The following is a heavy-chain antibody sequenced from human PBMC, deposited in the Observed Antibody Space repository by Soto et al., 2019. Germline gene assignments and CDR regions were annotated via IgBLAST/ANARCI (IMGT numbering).Heavy chain of an antibody. CDR2: FDPEDGET. V-gene: IGHV1-24*01. J-gene: IGHJ4*02. D-gene: IGHD3-9*01. Sequence: ASVKVSCKVSGYTLTELSMHWVRQAPGKGLEWMGGFDPEDGETIYAQKFQGRVTMTEDTSTDTAYMELSSLRSDDTAVYYCARVLYYEILNGPADYWGQGTLVNVSS. CDR1: GYTLTELS. CDR3: ARVLYYEILNGPADY.